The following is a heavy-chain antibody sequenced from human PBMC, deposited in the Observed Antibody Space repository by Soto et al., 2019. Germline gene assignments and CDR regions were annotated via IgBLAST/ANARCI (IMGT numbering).Heavy chain of an antibody. V-gene: IGHV1-69*13. J-gene: IGHJ6*02. Sequence: SVKVSCKASGGTFSSYAISWVRQAPGQGLEWMGGIIPIFGTANYAQKFQGRVTITADESASTAYMELSSLRSEDTAVYYCAREGYSYGTSMNYYYYYGMDVWGQGTTVTVSS. CDR3: AREGYSYGTSMNYYYYYGMDV. CDR2: IIPIFGTA. D-gene: IGHD5-18*01. CDR1: GGTFSSYA.